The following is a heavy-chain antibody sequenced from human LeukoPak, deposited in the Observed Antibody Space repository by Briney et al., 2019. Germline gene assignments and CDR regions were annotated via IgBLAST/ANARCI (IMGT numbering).Heavy chain of an antibody. CDR2: ISSSSSYI. Sequence: GGSLRLSCAASGFTFSSYSMNWVRQAPGKGLEWVSSISSSSSYIYYADSVKGRFTISRDDAKNSLYLQMNSLRAEDTAVYYCARVTRPEYYFDYWGQGTLVTVSS. CDR3: ARVTRPEYYFDY. D-gene: IGHD6-6*01. V-gene: IGHV3-21*01. CDR1: GFTFSSYS. J-gene: IGHJ4*02.